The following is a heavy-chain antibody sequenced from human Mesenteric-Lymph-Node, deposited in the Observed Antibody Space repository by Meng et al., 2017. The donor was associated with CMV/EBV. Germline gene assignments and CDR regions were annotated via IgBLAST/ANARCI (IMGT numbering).Heavy chain of an antibody. D-gene: IGHD6-13*01. CDR3: ARGPIATFYYFDL. J-gene: IGHJ4*02. CDR1: IIAVSSNY. Sequence: GESLKISCAASIIAVSSNYMTWVRQAPGKGLEWVPLIYNGVNTFHADSVKGRFTISIDNAKNTLHLQMDSLRDEDTAVYYCARGPIATFYYFDLWGQGTLVTVSS. CDR2: IYNGVNT. V-gene: IGHV3-66*01.